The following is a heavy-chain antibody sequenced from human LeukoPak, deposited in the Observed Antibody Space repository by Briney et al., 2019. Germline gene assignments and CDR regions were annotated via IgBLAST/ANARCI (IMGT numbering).Heavy chain of an antibody. Sequence: GGSLRLSCRASGFQFSAYGLNWVRQSPGKGLQWISYISSTGTIIYYGDSVEGRFTISRDNARNSLALQMHSLRPEDTAVYYCARDLDEVGGHLRREPAFWGQGTLITVSS. CDR3: ARDLDEVGGHLRREPAF. V-gene: IGHV3-48*03. J-gene: IGHJ4*02. CDR2: ISSTGTII. CDR1: GFQFSAYG. D-gene: IGHD4-23*01.